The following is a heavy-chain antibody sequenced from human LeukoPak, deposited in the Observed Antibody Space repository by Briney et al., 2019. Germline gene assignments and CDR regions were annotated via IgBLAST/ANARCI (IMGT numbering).Heavy chain of an antibody. V-gene: IGHV1-69*05. CDR3: AREYEMVAATINWFDP. CDR1: GGTFTSYA. CDR2: IIPIFGTA. Sequence: SVKVSCKASGGTFTSYAISWVRQAPGQGLEWMGGIIPIFGTANYAQKFQGRVTITTDESTSTAYMELSSLRSEDTAVYDCAREYEMVAATINWFDPWGQGTLVTVSS. J-gene: IGHJ5*02. D-gene: IGHD2-15*01.